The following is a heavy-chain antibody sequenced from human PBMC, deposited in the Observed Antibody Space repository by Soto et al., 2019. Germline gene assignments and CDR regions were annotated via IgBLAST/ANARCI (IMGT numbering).Heavy chain of an antibody. CDR3: ARDAGYCSGGSCYSEAGIDY. CDR2: IYYSGST. V-gene: IGHV4-30-4*01. Sequence: SETLSLTFTVSCGSISSGDYYWSWIRQPPGKGLEWIGYIYYSGSTYYNPSLKSRVTISVDTSKNQFSLKLSSVTAADTAVYYCARDAGYCSGGSCYSEAGIDYWGQGTLVTVSS. CDR1: CGSISSGDYY. J-gene: IGHJ4*02. D-gene: IGHD2-15*01.